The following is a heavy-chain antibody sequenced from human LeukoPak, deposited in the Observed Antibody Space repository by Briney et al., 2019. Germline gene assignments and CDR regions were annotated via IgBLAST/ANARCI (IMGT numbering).Heavy chain of an antibody. V-gene: IGHV1-8*01. J-gene: IGHJ3*02. CDR3: ATQRDSSGYHDAFDI. CDR2: MKPNSGNT. D-gene: IGHD3-22*01. CDR1: GYTFTSYD. Sequence: ASVKVSCKASGYTFTSYDINWVRQATGQGLEWMGWMKPNSGNTGYAQKFQGRVTMTRNTSISTAYMELSSLRSEDTAVYYCATQRDSSGYHDAFDIWGQGTMVTVSS.